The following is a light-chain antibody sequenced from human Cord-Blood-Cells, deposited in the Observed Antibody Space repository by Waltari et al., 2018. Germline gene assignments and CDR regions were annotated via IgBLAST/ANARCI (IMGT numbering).Light chain of an antibody. V-gene: IGLV2-8*01. CDR1: SSDVGGYNY. Sequence: QSALTQPPSESGSRGWSVTLSCSGTSSDVGGYNYVSWYQQRPGKAPKLMIYVVSNRPSGVPDRFSGSSSGNTASLTITGAQAEDEADYYCSSYAGSNNYVVFGGGTKLTVL. CDR3: SSYAGSNNYVV. J-gene: IGLJ2*01. CDR2: VVS.